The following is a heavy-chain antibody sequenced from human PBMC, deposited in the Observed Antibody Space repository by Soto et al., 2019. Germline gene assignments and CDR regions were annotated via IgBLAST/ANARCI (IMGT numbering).Heavy chain of an antibody. J-gene: IGHJ4*01. CDR3: SRDQRAAFDY. V-gene: IGHV3-23*01. CDR2: VRGSGAGT. CDR1: GFTFNNYA. Sequence: GGSLRLSCAASGFTFNNYAMSWVRQAPGKAPEWVAAVRGSGAGTYHADSVRGRFTSSRDNLNNILYLQMNSLRAEDTAMYYCSRDQRAAFDYWGHGTLVTVSS. D-gene: IGHD6-13*01.